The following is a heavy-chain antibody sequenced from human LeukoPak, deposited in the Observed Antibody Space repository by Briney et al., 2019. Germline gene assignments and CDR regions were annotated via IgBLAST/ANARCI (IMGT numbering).Heavy chain of an antibody. CDR1: GGSISSYY. D-gene: IGHD3-22*01. J-gene: IGHJ4*02. CDR3: ARVTGYMIEDYFDY. CDR2: IYYSGST. Sequence: PSETLSLTCTVSGGSISSYYWSWIRQPPGKGLEWIGYIYYSGSTNYNPPLKSRVTISVDTSKNQFSLRLSSVTAADTAAYYCARVTGYMIEDYFDYWGQGTLVTVSS. V-gene: IGHV4-59*01.